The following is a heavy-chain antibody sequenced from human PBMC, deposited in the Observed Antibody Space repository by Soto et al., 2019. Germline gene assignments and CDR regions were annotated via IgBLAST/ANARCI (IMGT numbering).Heavy chain of an antibody. V-gene: IGHV3-74*01. D-gene: IGHD3-22*01. Sequence: PGGSLRLSCAASGFTFSSYWMHWVRQAPGKGLVWVSRINSDGSSTSYADPVKGRFTISRDNAKNTLYLQMNSLRAEDTAVYYCARGRGSHYYDSSGYYPDAFDIWGQGTMVTVSS. CDR3: ARGRGSHYYDSSGYYPDAFDI. CDR2: INSDGSST. J-gene: IGHJ3*02. CDR1: GFTFSSYW.